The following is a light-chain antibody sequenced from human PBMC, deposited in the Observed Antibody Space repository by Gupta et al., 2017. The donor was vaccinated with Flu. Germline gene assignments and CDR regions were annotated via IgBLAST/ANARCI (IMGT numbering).Light chain of an antibody. V-gene: IGKV1-16*01. CDR3: QHNNRSPFS. CDR1: QGISNY. CDR2: AAS. Sequence: PSSLSGSVGDSVPSTCRASQGISNYLSWFQQKPGQAPQSLIYAASRLKSGVPSMFSGSGSGTDFTLTISSRQPEDFASYYCQHNNRSPFSFGHGTKVDIK. J-gene: IGKJ3*01.